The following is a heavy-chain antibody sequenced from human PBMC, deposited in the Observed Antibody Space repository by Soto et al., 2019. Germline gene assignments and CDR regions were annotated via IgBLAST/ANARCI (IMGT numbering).Heavy chain of an antibody. CDR1: GFSFGNFG. CDR3: AKDVTRFLGWDAFDL. CDR2: IGGSGGST. V-gene: IGHV3-23*01. Sequence: GGSLRLSCAASGFSFGNFGMHWVRQAPGKGLEWVSVIGGSGGSTYYADSVKGRFTISRDNSQNTLYLQMSSLRAEDTAIYYCAKDVTRFLGWDAFDLWGQGTMVTVSS. J-gene: IGHJ3*01. D-gene: IGHD3-3*01.